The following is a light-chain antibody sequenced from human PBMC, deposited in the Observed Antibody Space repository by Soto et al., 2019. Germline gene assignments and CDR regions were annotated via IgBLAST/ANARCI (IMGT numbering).Light chain of an antibody. J-gene: IGKJ5*01. Sequence: ELGLTPSAATLSLSAGERAPLSCRASQSVGSYLAWYQQKPGQPPRLLIYDASTRATGIPARFSGSGSGTDFTLTLSSLEPEDFAVYYCQQRGNWPTFGQGTRLET. V-gene: IGKV3-11*01. CDR3: QQRGNWPT. CDR2: DAS. CDR1: QSVGSY.